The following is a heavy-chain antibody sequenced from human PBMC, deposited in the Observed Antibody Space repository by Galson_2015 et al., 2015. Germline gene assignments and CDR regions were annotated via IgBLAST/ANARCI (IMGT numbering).Heavy chain of an antibody. CDR2: INADNGNT. J-gene: IGHJ4*02. CDR3: ARVPGVIAVAGTFDY. CDR1: GHTFISYA. V-gene: IGHV1-3*01. D-gene: IGHD6-19*01. Sequence: SVKVSCKASGHTFISYAMHWVRQAPGQRLEWMGWINADNGNTKYSQKFQGRVTITRDTSANTAYMELSGLTSEDTAVYYCARVPGVIAVAGTFDYWGQGTLVTVSS.